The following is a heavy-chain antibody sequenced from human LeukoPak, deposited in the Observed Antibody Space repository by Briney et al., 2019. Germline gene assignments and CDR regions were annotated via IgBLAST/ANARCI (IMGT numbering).Heavy chain of an antibody. V-gene: IGHV4-59*01. CDR3: AREISDYDAFDI. CDR1: GGSMSSNY. J-gene: IGHJ3*02. D-gene: IGHD5-12*01. CDR2: IYYSGST. Sequence: SETLSLTCSVSGGSMSSNYWSWIRQPPGKGLEWIGYIYYSGSTNYNPSLKSRVTISVDTSKNQFSLKLSSVTAADTAVYYCAREISDYDAFDIWGQGTMVTVSS.